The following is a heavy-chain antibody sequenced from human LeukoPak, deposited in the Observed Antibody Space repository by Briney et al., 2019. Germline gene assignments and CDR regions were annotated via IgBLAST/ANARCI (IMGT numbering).Heavy chain of an antibody. Sequence: GRSLRLSCAASGFTFSSYAMNWVRQAPGKGLEWVAVISNDGSNKYYADSVKGRFTISRDNSKNTLYLQMNSLRAEDTAVYYCAKGPSIVVVVAATEYMDVWGEGTTVTVSS. V-gene: IGHV3-30*04. CDR3: AKGPSIVVVVAATEYMDV. J-gene: IGHJ6*03. D-gene: IGHD2-15*01. CDR1: GFTFSSYA. CDR2: ISNDGSNK.